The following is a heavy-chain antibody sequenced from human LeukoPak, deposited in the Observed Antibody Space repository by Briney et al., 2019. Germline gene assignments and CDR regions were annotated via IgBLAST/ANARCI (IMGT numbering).Heavy chain of an antibody. J-gene: IGHJ6*02. V-gene: IGHV1-2*06. CDR1: GYTFTSYA. Sequence: ASVKVSCKASGYTFTSYAMHWVRQAPRQGLELMGRINPNSGGTNYAQKFQGRVTMTRDTSISTAYMELSRLRSDDTAVYYCARDSGITIFGVVIKKYYGMDVWGQGTTVTVSS. CDR3: ARDSGITIFGVVIKKYYGMDV. CDR2: INPNSGGT. D-gene: IGHD3-3*01.